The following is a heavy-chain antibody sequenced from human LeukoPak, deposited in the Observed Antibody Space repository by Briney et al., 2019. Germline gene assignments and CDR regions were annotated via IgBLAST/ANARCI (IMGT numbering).Heavy chain of an antibody. J-gene: IGHJ4*02. Sequence: ASVKVSCKASGYTFTGYYMHWVRQAPGQGLEWMGWINPNSGGTNYAQKFQGRVTMTRDKSISTAYMELYSLRSDDTAVYYCARDPPGVRYGRPIFDFWGQGTLVTVSS. CDR1: GYTFTGYY. CDR2: INPNSGGT. CDR3: ARDPPGVRYGRPIFDF. V-gene: IGHV1-2*02. D-gene: IGHD2-8*01.